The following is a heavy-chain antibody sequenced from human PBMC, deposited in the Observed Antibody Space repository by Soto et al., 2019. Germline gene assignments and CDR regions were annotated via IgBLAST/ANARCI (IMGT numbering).Heavy chain of an antibody. CDR3: ARAYYDTKGYILDP. Sequence: PSETLSLTCTVPGGSISSYYWSWIRQPPGKGLEWIGYINYSGSTNYNPSLKSRVTISVDTSKNQFSLKLSSVTAADTAVYYCARAYYDTKGYILDPWGLGTLVTVSS. V-gene: IGHV4-59*01. J-gene: IGHJ5*02. CDR2: INYSGST. CDR1: GGSISSYY. D-gene: IGHD3-3*01.